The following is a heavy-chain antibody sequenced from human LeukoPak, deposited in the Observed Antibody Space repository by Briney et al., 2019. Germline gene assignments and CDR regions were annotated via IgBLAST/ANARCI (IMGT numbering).Heavy chain of an antibody. CDR1: GGSFSDYY. CDR3: ARGRGYSGYGGIDY. J-gene: IGHJ4*02. D-gene: IGHD5-12*01. CDR2: IHHSGNT. Sequence: PSETLSLTCAVYGGSFSDYYWSWIRQPPGKGLEWIGEIHHSGNTNYNPSLKSRVTISVDTSKNEFSLKLSSVTAADTAVYYCARGRGYSGYGGIDYWGQGTLVTVSS. V-gene: IGHV4-34*01.